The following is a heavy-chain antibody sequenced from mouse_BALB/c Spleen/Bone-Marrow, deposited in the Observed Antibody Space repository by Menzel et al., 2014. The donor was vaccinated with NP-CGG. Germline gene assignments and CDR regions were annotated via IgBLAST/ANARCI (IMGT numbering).Heavy chain of an antibody. CDR1: GYTFTSYY. CDR3: TRSVYGNHWFAY. Sequence: QVQLQQPGAELVKPGASVKLSCKASGYTFTSYYMYWVKQRPGQGLEWIGEINPSNGGTNFNEKFKSKATLTVDKSSNTAYMQLSSLTSEDSAVYYCTRSVYGNHWFAYWGQGTLVTVSA. D-gene: IGHD2-10*02. J-gene: IGHJ3*01. V-gene: IGHV1S81*02. CDR2: INPSNGGT.